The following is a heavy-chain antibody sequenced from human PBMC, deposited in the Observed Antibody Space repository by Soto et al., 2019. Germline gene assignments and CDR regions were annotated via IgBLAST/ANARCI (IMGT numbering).Heavy chain of an antibody. Sequence: GGSLRLSCAASGFTFSSYWMSWVRQAPGKGLEWVANIKQDGSEKYYVDSVKGRFTISRDNDKNSLYLQMNSLRAEDTAVYYCARFATVTTGADFDYWGQGTLVTVSS. CDR2: IKQDGSEK. D-gene: IGHD4-17*01. CDR3: ARFATVTTGADFDY. V-gene: IGHV3-7*01. CDR1: GFTFSSYW. J-gene: IGHJ4*02.